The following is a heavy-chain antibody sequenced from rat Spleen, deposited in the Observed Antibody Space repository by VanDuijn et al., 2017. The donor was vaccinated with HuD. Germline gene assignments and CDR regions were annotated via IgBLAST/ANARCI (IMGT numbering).Heavy chain of an antibody. J-gene: IGHJ2*01. CDR3: ARERAYGYYFDY. CDR1: GFSLTSYN. Sequence: QVQLKESGPGLVQPSQTLSLTCTVSGFSLTSYNIHWVRQPPGKDLEWMGAMWSGGSTDYNSALKSRLSISRATSKNQVFLEMHSLQNEDKATYYWARERAYGYYFDYWGQGVMVTISS. D-gene: IGHD1-11*01. CDR2: MWSGGST. V-gene: IGHV2-45*01.